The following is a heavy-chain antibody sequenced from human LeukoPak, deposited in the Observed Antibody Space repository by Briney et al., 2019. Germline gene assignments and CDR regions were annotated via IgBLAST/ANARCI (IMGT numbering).Heavy chain of an antibody. V-gene: IGHV3-48*01. Sequence: GGSLRLSCAASGFTFSSYSMNWVRQAPGKGLEWVSYISSSSSTIYYADSVKGRFTISRDNAKNSVHLQINRLRAEDTAVYYCARRGTIAVPVFWFDPWGQGTLVIVSS. CDR3: ARRGTIAVPVFWFDP. D-gene: IGHD6-19*01. CDR2: ISSSSSTI. J-gene: IGHJ5*02. CDR1: GFTFSSYS.